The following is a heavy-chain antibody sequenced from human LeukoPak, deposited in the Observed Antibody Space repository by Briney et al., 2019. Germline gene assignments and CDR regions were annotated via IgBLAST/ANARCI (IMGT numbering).Heavy chain of an antibody. CDR1: GGSFSGYY. V-gene: IGHV4-59*08. Sequence: SETLSLTCAVYGGSFSGYYWSWIRQPPGKGLEWIGYIYYSGSTNYNPSLKSRVTISVDTSKNQFSLKLSSVTAADTAVYYCARSITGTTRAFDIWGQGTMVTVSS. CDR2: IYYSGST. J-gene: IGHJ3*02. CDR3: ARSITGTTRAFDI. D-gene: IGHD1-7*01.